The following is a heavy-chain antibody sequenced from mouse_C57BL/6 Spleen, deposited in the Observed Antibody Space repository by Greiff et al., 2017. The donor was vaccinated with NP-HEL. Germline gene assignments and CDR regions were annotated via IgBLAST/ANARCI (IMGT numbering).Heavy chain of an antibody. CDR3: ARTSPYYGSSSDYFDY. J-gene: IGHJ2*01. V-gene: IGHV1-81*01. D-gene: IGHD1-1*01. CDR1: GYTFTSYG. Sequence: QVQLQQSGAELARPGASVKLSCKASGYTFTSYGISWVKQRTGQGLEWIGEIYPRSGNTYYNEKFKGKVTLTADKSSSTAYMELRSLTSEDSAVYFCARTSPYYGSSSDYFDYWGQGTTLTVSS. CDR2: IYPRSGNT.